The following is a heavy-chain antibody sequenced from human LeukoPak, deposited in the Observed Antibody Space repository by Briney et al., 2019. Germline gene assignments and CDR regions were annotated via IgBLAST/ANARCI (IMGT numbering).Heavy chain of an antibody. CDR1: GYTFTSYG. CDR3: AREHDYGGNSDY. D-gene: IGHD4-23*01. V-gene: IGHV1-18*01. CDR2: ISAYNGNT. Sequence: ASVKVSCKASGYTFTSYGISWARQAPGQGLEWMGWISAYNGNTNYAQKLQGRVTMTTDTSTSTAYMELRSLRSDDTAVYYCAREHDYGGNSDYWGQGTLVTVSS. J-gene: IGHJ4*02.